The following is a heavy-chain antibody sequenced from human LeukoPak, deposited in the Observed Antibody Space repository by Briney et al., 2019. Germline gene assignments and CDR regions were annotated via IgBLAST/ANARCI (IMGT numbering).Heavy chain of an antibody. J-gene: IGHJ4*02. CDR2: ISGSGGST. CDR3: AKGLTMIVGKYYFDY. V-gene: IGHV3-23*01. D-gene: IGHD3-22*01. CDR1: GFTFSSYA. Sequence: QSGGSLRLSCAASGFTFSSYAMSWVRQAPGKGLEWVSAISGSGGSTYYADSVKGRFTISRDDSKNTLFLQMNSLRAEDTAVYYCAKGLTMIVGKYYFDYWGQGTLVTVSS.